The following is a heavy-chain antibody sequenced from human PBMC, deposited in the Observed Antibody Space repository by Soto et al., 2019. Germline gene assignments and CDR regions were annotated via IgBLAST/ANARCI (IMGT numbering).Heavy chain of an antibody. J-gene: IGHJ4*02. CDR2: ISGDGNDK. D-gene: IGHD1-26*01. V-gene: IGHV3-30*03. CDR3: VQGASTAHQPLDS. Sequence: GGSLRLSCAASGFIFRNFGMHWVRRAPGKGLEWVAVISGDGNDKYYPDSMKGRFTISRDNFTNTLYLQLNSLRPEDTAVYHCVQGASTAHQPLDSWGQGVLVTVSS. CDR1: GFIFRNFG.